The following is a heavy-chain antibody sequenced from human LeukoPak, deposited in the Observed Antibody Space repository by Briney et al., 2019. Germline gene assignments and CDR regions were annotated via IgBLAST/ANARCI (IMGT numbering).Heavy chain of an antibody. CDR1: GFSFSSFW. V-gene: IGHV3-74*01. CDR3: VADSGGRSGGDY. J-gene: IGHJ4*02. CDR2: IRTDGTVT. D-gene: IGHD1-26*01. Sequence: ESLRLSCSGSGFSFSSFWMHWIRQVPGKGLEWVSRIRTDGTVTTYADSVQGRFTISRDNSKKTMYLQMNSLRPDDTAIYYCVADSGGRSGGDYSGQGAPVTVSS.